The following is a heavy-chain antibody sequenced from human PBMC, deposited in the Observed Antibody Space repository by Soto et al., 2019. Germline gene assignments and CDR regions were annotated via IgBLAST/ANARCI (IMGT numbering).Heavy chain of an antibody. CDR2: ISYSGST. CDR3: ARDLKEYCSDGKCNWFDP. Sequence: PSETLSLTCTVSGSSIRTYYWSWIRQPPGKGLEWIGYISYSGSTNYNPSLKSRVTISFDASKNEISLQVRSATAADAAVYYCARDLKEYCSDGKCNWFDPWGQGTLVTVS. D-gene: IGHD2-15*01. CDR1: GSSIRTYY. V-gene: IGHV4-59*01. J-gene: IGHJ5*02.